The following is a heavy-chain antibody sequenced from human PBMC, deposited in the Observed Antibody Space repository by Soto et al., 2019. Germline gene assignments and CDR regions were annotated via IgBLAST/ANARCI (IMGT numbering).Heavy chain of an antibody. Sequence: QVQLQESGPRLVKPSQTLSLTCTVSGDSINSGDYYWSWIRQPPGKGPEWIGYNYYSGIIDYSPSLKSRTAISMDTSKNQFSLKLNSVTAADTAVYFCARWSGVGVAGMDVWGRGTTVTVSS. CDR3: ARWSGVGVAGMDV. CDR1: GDSINSGDYY. V-gene: IGHV4-30-4*01. J-gene: IGHJ6*02. CDR2: NYYSGII. D-gene: IGHD3-10*01.